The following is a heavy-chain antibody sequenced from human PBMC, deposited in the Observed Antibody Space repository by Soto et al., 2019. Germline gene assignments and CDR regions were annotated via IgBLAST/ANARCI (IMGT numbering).Heavy chain of an antibody. CDR2: INKDGSST. V-gene: IGHV3-74*02. D-gene: IGHD3-3*01. CDR3: VRGTNERAGMDV. Sequence: EVQLVESGGGAVRPGGSLRLSCVASGFTFSNYWMNWVRQAPGKGLACVSSINKDGSSTDYAGSVKGRFTISRDNAKNTVKLEMNRLTVEDSCCDFCVRGTNERAGMDVWGQGTTVTVS. J-gene: IGHJ6*02. CDR1: GFTFSNYW.